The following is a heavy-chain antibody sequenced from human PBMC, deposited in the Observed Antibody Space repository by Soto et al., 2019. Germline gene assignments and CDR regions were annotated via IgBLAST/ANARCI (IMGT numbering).Heavy chain of an antibody. CDR3: AKGGSGSYSNAFDI. J-gene: IGHJ3*02. CDR1: GGSISSSSYY. V-gene: IGHV4-39*01. CDR2: IYYSGST. Sequence: QLQLQESGPGLVKPSETLSLTCTVSGGSISSSSYYWGWIRQPPGKGLEWIGSIYYSGSTYYNPSLKSRVTISVDTSKTQFSLKLSSVTAADTAVYSCAKGGSGSYSNAFDIWGQGTMVTVSS. D-gene: IGHD3-10*01.